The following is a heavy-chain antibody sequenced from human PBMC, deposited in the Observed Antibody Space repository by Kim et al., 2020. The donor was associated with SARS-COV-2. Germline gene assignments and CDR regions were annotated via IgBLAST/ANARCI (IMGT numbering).Heavy chain of an antibody. V-gene: IGHV3-21*01. CDR2: ISSSSSYI. Sequence: GGSLRLSCAASGFTFSSYSMNWVRQAPGKGLEWVSSISSSSSYIYYADSVKGRFTISRDNAKNSLYLQMNSLRAEDTAVYYCASWAETSGTNGVCDYWGQGTLVTVSS. D-gene: IGHD2-8*01. CDR1: GFTFSSYS. J-gene: IGHJ4*02. CDR3: ASWAETSGTNGVCDY.